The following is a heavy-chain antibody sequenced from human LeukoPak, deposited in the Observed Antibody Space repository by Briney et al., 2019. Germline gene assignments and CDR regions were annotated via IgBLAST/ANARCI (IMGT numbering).Heavy chain of an antibody. Sequence: SETLSLTCTVSGGSISSYYWSWIRQPPGKGLEWIGYIYYSGSTNYNPSLKSRVTISVDTSKNQFSLKLSSVTAADTAVYYCARGPYDYVWGSYRRMYGMDVWGQGTTVTVSS. CDR3: ARGPYDYVWGSYRRMYGMDV. J-gene: IGHJ6*02. V-gene: IGHV4-59*12. CDR1: GGSISSYY. D-gene: IGHD3-16*02. CDR2: IYYSGST.